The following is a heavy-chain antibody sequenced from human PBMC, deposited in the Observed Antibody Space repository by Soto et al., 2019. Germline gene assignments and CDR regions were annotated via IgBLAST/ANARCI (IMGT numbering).Heavy chain of an antibody. V-gene: IGHV3-23*01. CDR1: GFTFSNYG. CDR2: ISTNGDTA. Sequence: PGGSLRLSCAASGFTFSNYGMNWVRQAPGKGLEWVSGISTNGDTANYADSVKGRFTISRDNSKNALYMQMNGLRPEDTAVYYCAKDLSGCPHYAFASGGKEPLVTSPS. D-gene: IGHD1-26*01. CDR3: AKDLSGCPHYAFAS. J-gene: IGHJ5*01.